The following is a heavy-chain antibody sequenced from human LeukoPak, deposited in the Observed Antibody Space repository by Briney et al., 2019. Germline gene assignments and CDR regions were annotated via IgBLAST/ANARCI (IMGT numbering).Heavy chain of an antibody. Sequence: SETLPLTCTVSGGSINGFYWSWIRQPPGKGLEWIGYIYYSGSTNYNPSLRSRVTISVDRSKNQFSLKMNSVTAADTAMYYCAGLHFAAAEEFDPWGQGTLVTVSS. CDR3: AGLHFAAAEEFDP. D-gene: IGHD6-13*01. CDR1: GGSINGFY. J-gene: IGHJ5*02. CDR2: IYYSGST. V-gene: IGHV4-59*08.